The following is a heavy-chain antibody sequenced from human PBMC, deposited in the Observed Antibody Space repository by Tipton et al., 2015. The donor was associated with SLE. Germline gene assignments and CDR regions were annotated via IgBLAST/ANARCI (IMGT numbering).Heavy chain of an antibody. J-gene: IGHJ4*02. Sequence: TLSLTCTVSGGSISSGSYYWSWIRQPAGKGLEWIGYIYTSGSTNYNPSLKSRVTISVDTSKNQFSLKLSSVTAADTAVYYCARGYRPLDYWGQGTLVTVSS. CDR1: GGSISSGSYY. CDR3: ARGYRPLDY. D-gene: IGHD5-18*01. V-gene: IGHV4-61*09. CDR2: IYTSGST.